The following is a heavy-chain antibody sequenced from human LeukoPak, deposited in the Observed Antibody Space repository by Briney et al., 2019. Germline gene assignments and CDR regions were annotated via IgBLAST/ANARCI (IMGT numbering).Heavy chain of an antibody. CDR2: IYFSGST. CDR3: ATQGYNNQTMDV. V-gene: IGHV4-39*01. Sequence: SETLSLTCTVSGDSIRTTRYWGWIRQPHGKGLEWIGAIYFSGSTYYNPSLKSRVMISVDTSRNQFSLKLTSVTAADTAAYYCATQGYNNQTMDVWGQGATVTVSS. D-gene: IGHD5-24*01. CDR1: GDSIRTTRY. J-gene: IGHJ6*02.